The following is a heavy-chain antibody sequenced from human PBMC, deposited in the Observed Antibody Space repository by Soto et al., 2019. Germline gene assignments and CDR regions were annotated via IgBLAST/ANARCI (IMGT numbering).Heavy chain of an antibody. CDR1: GYTFNSYG. J-gene: IGHJ4*02. V-gene: IGHV1-18*01. CDR3: ARDTTTIVVVPSY. CDR2: MNTYNGIT. D-gene: IGHD3-22*01. Sequence: QVQLVQSGAEVKKPGASVRVSCQASGYTFNSYGISWVRQAPGQGLEWMGWMNTYNGITYYAQKFQGRLTMTIDTSTTTAYMELRSLTSDDTAVYYCARDTTTIVVVPSYWGQGTLVTVSS.